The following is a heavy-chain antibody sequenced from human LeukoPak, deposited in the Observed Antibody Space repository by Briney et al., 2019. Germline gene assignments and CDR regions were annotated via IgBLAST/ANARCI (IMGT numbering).Heavy chain of an antibody. D-gene: IGHD2-15*01. J-gene: IGHJ4*02. CDR3: AKGSVMVVDYGDYFDY. CDR1: GFTFSSYA. CDR2: ISGSGGST. V-gene: IGHV3-23*01. Sequence: PGGSLRLSCAASGFTFSSYAMSWVRQAPGKGLEWVSAISGSGGSTYYADSVKGRFTISRDNSKNTLYLQMNSLRAEDTAVYYCAKGSVMVVDYGDYFDYWGQGTLVTVSS.